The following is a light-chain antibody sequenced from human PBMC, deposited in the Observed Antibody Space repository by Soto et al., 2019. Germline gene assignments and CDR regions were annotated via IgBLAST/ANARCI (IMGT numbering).Light chain of an antibody. J-gene: IGLJ1*01. CDR1: SSDVGRYNY. CDR3: SSYTSSSTLYA. Sequence: QSVLTQPASVSGSPGQSITISCTGTSSDVGRYNYVSWYQQHPGKAPKLMIHDVSNRPSGVSDRFSGSKSGNTASLTISGLQAEDEAYYYCSSYTSSSTLYAFGTGTKLTVL. CDR2: DVS. V-gene: IGLV2-14*01.